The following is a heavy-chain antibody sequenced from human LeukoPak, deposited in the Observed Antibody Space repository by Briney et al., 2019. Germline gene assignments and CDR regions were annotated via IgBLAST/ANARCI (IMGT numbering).Heavy chain of an antibody. J-gene: IGHJ4*02. V-gene: IGHV3-30*02. CDR2: IRYDGSNK. D-gene: IGHD3-22*01. CDR1: GFTFSSYG. Sequence: GGSLRLSCAASGFTFSSYGMHWVRQAPGKGLEWVAFIRYDGSNKYYADSVKGRFTISRDNSKNTLYLQMNSLRAEDTAVYYCAKGTDYYDSSGYYYDEEFDYWGQGTLVTVSS. CDR3: AKGTDYYDSSGYYYDEEFDY.